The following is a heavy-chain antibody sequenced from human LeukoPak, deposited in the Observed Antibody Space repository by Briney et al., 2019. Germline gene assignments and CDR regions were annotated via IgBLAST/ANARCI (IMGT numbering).Heavy chain of an antibody. V-gene: IGHV3-74*01. CDR3: ARAHYYDNSGYPNS. CDR1: GFTFYNYW. J-gene: IGHJ4*02. D-gene: IGHD3-22*01. Sequence: GGSLRLSCAASGFTFYNYWMHWVRQAPGKRLVSVSRINSDGTDTNYADSVKGRFTISRDNAKNTLYLQMNSLRAEDTGVYYCARAHYYDNSGYPNSWGQGTLVTVSS. CDR2: INSDGTDT.